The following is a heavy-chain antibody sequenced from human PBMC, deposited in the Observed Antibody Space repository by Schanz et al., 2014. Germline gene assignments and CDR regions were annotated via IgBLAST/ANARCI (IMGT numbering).Heavy chain of an antibody. V-gene: IGHV3-11*04. CDR2: ISDSGDST. CDR1: GFTFSDYY. Sequence: QVQLVDSGGGLVKPGGSLRLSCAASGFTFSDYYMTWIRQAPGKGLEWVSDISDSGDSTHYADSVKGRFTISRDNAKNSLFLQMNRLRVEDTAVYCCARLDSSSWYPRYWGQGTLVTVSS. J-gene: IGHJ4*02. CDR3: ARLDSSSWYPRY. D-gene: IGHD6-13*01.